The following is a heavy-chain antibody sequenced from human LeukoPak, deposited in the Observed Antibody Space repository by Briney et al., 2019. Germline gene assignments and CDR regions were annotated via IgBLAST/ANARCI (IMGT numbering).Heavy chain of an antibody. CDR2: INPNSGGT. V-gene: IGHV1-2*04. CDR3: ARVNPYGYYGMDV. J-gene: IGHJ6*02. D-gene: IGHD4-17*01. CDR1: GYTFTGYY. Sequence: WASVKVSCTASGYTFTGYYMHWVRQAPGQGLDWMGWINPNSGGTNYAQKFQGWVTMTRDTSISTAYMELSRLRSDDTAVYYCARVNPYGYYGMDVWGQGTTVTVSS.